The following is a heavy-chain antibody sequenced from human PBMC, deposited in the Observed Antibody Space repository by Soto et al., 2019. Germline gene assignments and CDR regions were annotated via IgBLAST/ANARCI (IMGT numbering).Heavy chain of an antibody. D-gene: IGHD3-22*01. CDR1: GGTFSSYA. CDR2: IIPIFGTA. V-gene: IGHV1-69*14. Sequence: QVQLVQSGAEVKKPGSSVKVSCKASGGTFSSYAISWVRQAPGQGLEWMGGIIPIFGTANYAQKFQGRVRXTXDXXTSTAYMELSSLRSEDTAVYYCASGRVVMTWSFDFWGQGTLVTVSS. J-gene: IGHJ4*02. CDR3: ASGRVVMTWSFDF.